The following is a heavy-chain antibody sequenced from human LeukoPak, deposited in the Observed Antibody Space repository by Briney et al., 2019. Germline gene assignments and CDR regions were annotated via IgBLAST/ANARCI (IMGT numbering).Heavy chain of an antibody. J-gene: IGHJ2*01. CDR1: GFTFSHYT. CDR3: ARDRGLEGDLGDCEGYLDL. Sequence: GGSQRLSCAASGFTFSHYTINWISQAPGQGVEGVSAISGSPTYIDDGDSVKHRFTISRDNAKNSLSLQISSLRVDDTAVYFRARDRGLEGDLGDCEGYLDLWGRGTLVTVSS. D-gene: IGHD2-21*02. V-gene: IGHV3-21*06. CDR2: ISGSPTYI.